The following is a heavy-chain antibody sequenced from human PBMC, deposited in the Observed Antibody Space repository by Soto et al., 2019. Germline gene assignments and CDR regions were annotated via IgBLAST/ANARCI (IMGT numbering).Heavy chain of an antibody. CDR2: IRSKAYGGTT. D-gene: IGHD3-10*01. Sequence: PGVSLRLSCTASGFTFGDYAMSWFRQAPGKGLEWVGFIRSKAYGGTTEYAASVKGRFTISRDDSKSIAYLQMNSLKTEDTAVYYCTRVLITMVRGVLNTAKGHAFDIWGQGTMVTVSS. CDR1: GFTFGDYA. J-gene: IGHJ3*02. V-gene: IGHV3-49*03. CDR3: TRVLITMVRGVLNTAKGHAFDI.